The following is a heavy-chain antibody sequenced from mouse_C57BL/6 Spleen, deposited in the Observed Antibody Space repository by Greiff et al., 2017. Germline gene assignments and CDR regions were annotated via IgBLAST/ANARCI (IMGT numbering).Heavy chain of an antibody. V-gene: IGHV6-3*01. J-gene: IGHJ1*03. D-gene: IGHD6-1*01. CDR2: IRLKSDNYAT. CDR1: GFTFSNYW. CDR3: TGAAGSWYFDV. Sequence: EVMLVESGGGLVQPGGSMKLSCVASGFTFSNYWMNWVRQSPEKGLEWVAQIRLKSDNYATHYAESVKWRFTISRDDSKSSVYLQMNNLRAEDTGIYYCTGAAGSWYFDVWGTGTTVTVSS.